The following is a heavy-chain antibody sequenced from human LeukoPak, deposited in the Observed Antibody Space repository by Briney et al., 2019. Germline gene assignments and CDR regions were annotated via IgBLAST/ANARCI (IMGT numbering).Heavy chain of an antibody. CDR1: GYTFTSYG. V-gene: IGHV1-18*01. J-gene: IGHJ4*02. CDR3: ARDHFSGSYLDGGFDY. CDR2: ISAYNGNT. D-gene: IGHD1-26*01. Sequence: ASVKVSCKASGYTFTSYGINWVRQAPGQGLEWMGWISAYNGNTNYAQKLQGRVTMTTDTSTSTAYMELRSLRSDDTAVYYCARDHFSGSYLDGGFDYWGQGTLVTVSS.